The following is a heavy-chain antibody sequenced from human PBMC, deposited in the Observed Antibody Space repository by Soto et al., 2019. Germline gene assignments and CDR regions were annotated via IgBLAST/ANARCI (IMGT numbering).Heavy chain of an antibody. CDR2: INPSGGTT. V-gene: IGHV1-46*01. J-gene: IGHJ4*02. CDR1: GYTFTSYY. CDR3: ARDEGYYYDSSGYYLPLDY. D-gene: IGHD3-22*01. Sequence: VSVKVSCKASGYTFTSYYIHWVRQATGQGLEWMGIINPSGGTTDYAQKFQGRVTMTRDTSTSTVYMELSSLRFEDTAVYYCARDEGYYYDSSGYYLPLDYWGQGTPVTVSS.